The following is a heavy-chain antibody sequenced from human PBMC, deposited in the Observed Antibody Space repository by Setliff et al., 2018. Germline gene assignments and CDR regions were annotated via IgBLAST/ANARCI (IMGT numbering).Heavy chain of an antibody. J-gene: IGHJ4*02. V-gene: IGHV4-61*09. CDR1: GGPISSGSYY. D-gene: IGHD2-2*01. CDR2: IYTSGST. CDR3: ATNPYQLLNFDY. Sequence: PSETLSLTCTVSGGPISSGSYYWSWIRQPAGKGLEWIGHIYTSGSTNYNPSLKSRVTISVDTSKNQFSLKLSSVTAADTAVYYCATNPYQLLNFDYWGQGTLVTVSS.